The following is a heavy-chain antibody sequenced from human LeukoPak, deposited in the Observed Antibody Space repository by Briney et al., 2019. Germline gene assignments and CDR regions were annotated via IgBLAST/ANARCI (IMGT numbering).Heavy chain of an antibody. CDR3: ANSFLEWLFVSSPFDY. Sequence: PGGSLRLSCAASGFTFSSYAMHWVRQAPGKGLEWVAVISYDGSNKYYADSVKGRFTISRDNSKNTLYLQMNSLRAEDTAVYYCANSFLEWLFVSSPFDYWGQGTLVTVSS. V-gene: IGHV3-30-3*01. D-gene: IGHD3-3*01. CDR1: GFTFSSYA. J-gene: IGHJ4*02. CDR2: ISYDGSNK.